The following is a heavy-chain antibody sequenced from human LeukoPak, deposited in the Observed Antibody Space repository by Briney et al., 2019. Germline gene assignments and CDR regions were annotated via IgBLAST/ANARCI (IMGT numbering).Heavy chain of an antibody. D-gene: IGHD6-19*01. CDR1: GFTFSIYA. CDR2: ISGTTDST. CDR3: ANRPGSSGWYYFDY. Sequence: GGSLRLSCAASGFTFSIYAMSWVRQAPGKGLEWVSGISGTTDSTNYADSVKGRFTISRDNSKNTLYLQMNSLRVEDTAVYYCANRPGSSGWYYFDYWGQGTLVTVSS. V-gene: IGHV3-23*01. J-gene: IGHJ4*02.